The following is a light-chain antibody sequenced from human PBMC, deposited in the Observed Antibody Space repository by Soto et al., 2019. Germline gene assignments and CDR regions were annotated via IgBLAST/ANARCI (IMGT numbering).Light chain of an antibody. CDR3: AAWDDSLNAYV. Sequence: QSVLTQPPSVSEAPRQRVTISCSGISSNIGNNAVNWYQQLPGKTPKLLIYYDDLLPSGVSDRFSGSKSGTSASLAIRGLQSEDEADYYCAAWDDSLNAYVFGTRTKVTVL. V-gene: IGLV1-36*01. J-gene: IGLJ1*01. CDR1: SSNIGNNA. CDR2: YDD.